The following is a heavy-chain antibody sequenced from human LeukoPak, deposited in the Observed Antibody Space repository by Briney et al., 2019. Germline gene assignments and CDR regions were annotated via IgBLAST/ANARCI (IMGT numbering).Heavy chain of an antibody. D-gene: IGHD3-9*01. CDR2: MYSSGST. Sequence: PSETLSLTCTVSGGSISNYHWSCIRQPAGKGLEWIGRMYSSGSTNQNPSLKSRLTMSVDTSKNQFSLRLSSVTAADTAVYYCARVKEGYDIWGQGTLVTVSS. V-gene: IGHV4-4*07. CDR1: GGSISNYH. J-gene: IGHJ4*02. CDR3: ARVKEGYDI.